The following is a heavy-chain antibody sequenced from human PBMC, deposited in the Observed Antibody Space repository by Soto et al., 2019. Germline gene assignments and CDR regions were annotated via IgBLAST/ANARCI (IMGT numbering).Heavy chain of an antibody. D-gene: IGHD2-15*01. CDR3: AKGDCSGGSCYFSAFDI. CDR2: ISHDGSDK. CDR1: GFVFSIYA. Sequence: PGGSLRLSCAASGFVFSIYAMHWVRQAPGEGLEWVAVISHDGSDKRYADSVKGRFTISRDNSKNTMYLQMNSLRSEDTAVYFCAKGDCSGGSCYFSAFDIWGQGTMVTVSS. V-gene: IGHV3-30*04. J-gene: IGHJ3*02.